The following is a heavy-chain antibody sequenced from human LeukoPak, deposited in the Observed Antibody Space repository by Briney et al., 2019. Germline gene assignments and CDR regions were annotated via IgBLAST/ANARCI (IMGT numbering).Heavy chain of an antibody. Sequence: SETLSLTCTVSGGSISSYYWSWIRQPPGKGLEWIGYIYYSGSTNYNPSLKSRVTISVDTSKNQFSLKLSSVTAADTAVYYCARHEYDFWSGYYKRGFDYWGQGTLVTVSS. CDR1: GGSISSYY. CDR2: IYYSGST. D-gene: IGHD3-3*01. V-gene: IGHV4-59*01. CDR3: ARHEYDFWSGYYKRGFDY. J-gene: IGHJ4*02.